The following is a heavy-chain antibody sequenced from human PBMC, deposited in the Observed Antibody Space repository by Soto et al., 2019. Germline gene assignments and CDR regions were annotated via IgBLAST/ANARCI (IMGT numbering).Heavy chain of an antibody. D-gene: IGHD3-3*01. CDR2: IYYSGST. CDR1: GGSISSSSYY. J-gene: IGHJ6*03. V-gene: IGHV4-39*01. Sequence: QLQLQESGPGLVKPSETLSLTCTVSGGSISSSSYYWGWIRQPPGKGLEWIGSIYYSGSTYYNPSLKSRVTISVGTSKNQFSLKLSSVTAADTAVYYCARPPPTYYDFWSGYYVSWGKGTKVTV. CDR3: ARPPPTYYDFWSGYYVS.